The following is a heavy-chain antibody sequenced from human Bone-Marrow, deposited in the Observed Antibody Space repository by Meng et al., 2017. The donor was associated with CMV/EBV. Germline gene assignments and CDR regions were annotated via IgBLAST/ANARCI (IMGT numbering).Heavy chain of an antibody. J-gene: IGHJ5*02. CDR3: ATLGDVLRFLEWLSPREFYP. D-gene: IGHD3-3*01. CDR1: GFTFSSYA. Sequence: GESLKISCAASGFTFSSYAMHWVRQAPGKGLEWVAVISYDGSNKYYADSVKGRFTISRDNSKNTLYLQMNSLRAEDTAVYYCATLGDVLRFLEWLSPREFYPWGQGTLVTVSS. CDR2: ISYDGSNK. V-gene: IGHV3-30-3*01.